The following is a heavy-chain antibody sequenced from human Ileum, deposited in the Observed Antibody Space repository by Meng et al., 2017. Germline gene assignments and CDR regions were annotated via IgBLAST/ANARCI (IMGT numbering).Heavy chain of an antibody. CDR2: INHSGSS. D-gene: IGHD6-13*01. J-gene: IGHJ1*01. Sequence: QVRLQQWGAGPLKPSETLSPTCAVYGGSFSGYYWSWVRQSPGKGLEWIAEINHSGSSNYNPSFQSRVTISVDRPRNQFSLKLSSVTAADTGVYYCARPAGYSSDWYKYFQHWGQGTLVTVSS. CDR1: GGSFSGYY. CDR3: ARPAGYSSDWYKYFQH. V-gene: IGHV4-34*02.